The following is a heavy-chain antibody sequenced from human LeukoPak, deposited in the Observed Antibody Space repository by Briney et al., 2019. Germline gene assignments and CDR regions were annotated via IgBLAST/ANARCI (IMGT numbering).Heavy chain of an antibody. CDR3: AGGAWWPPYFDY. CDR1: GFTVSRNY. D-gene: IGHD2-15*01. V-gene: IGHV3-53*01. Sequence: GGSLRLSCAASGFTVSRNYMSWVRQAPGKGLEWVSVIYSGDSTYYVDSAKGRFTISRDNSKNTLYLQMNSLRAEDTAVYYCAGGAWWPPYFDYWGQGTLVAVSS. CDR2: IYSGDST. J-gene: IGHJ4*02.